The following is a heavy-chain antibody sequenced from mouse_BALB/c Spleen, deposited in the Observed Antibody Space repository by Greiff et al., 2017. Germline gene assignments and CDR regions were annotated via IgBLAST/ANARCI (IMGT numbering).Heavy chain of an antibody. CDR2: ISYDGSN. CDR3: AIQDAMDY. CDR1: GYSITSGYY. V-gene: IGHV3-6*02. Sequence: EVKVEESGPGLVKPSQSLSLTCSVTGYSITSGYYWNWIRQFPGNKLEWMGYISYDGSNNYNPSLKNRISITRDTSKNQFFLKLNSVTTEDTATYYCAIQDAMDYWGQGTSVTVSS. J-gene: IGHJ4*01.